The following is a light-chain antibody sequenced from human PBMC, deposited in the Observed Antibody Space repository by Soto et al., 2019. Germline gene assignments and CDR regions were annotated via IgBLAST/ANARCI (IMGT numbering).Light chain of an antibody. Sequence: DIHMTQPPSSLSASVGDRVTITCRASQSISSYLNWYQQKPGKAPKLLIYAASSLQSGVPSRFSGSGSGTDFTLTISSLQPEDFATYYCQQSYSTLITFGQGTRLEIK. J-gene: IGKJ5*01. CDR3: QQSYSTLIT. CDR2: AAS. CDR1: QSISSY. V-gene: IGKV1-39*01.